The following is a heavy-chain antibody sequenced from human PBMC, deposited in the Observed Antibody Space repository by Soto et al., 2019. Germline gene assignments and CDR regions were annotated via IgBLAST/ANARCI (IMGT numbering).Heavy chain of an antibody. Sequence: GGSLRLSCAASGFTFSSYSMNWVRQAPGKGLELVSYISSSSSTIYYADSVKGRFTISRDNAKNSLYLQMNSLRAEDTAVYYCARANYYGSPGDFDYWGQGTLVTVSS. D-gene: IGHD3-10*01. V-gene: IGHV3-48*01. J-gene: IGHJ4*02. CDR1: GFTFSSYS. CDR3: ARANYYGSPGDFDY. CDR2: ISSSSSTI.